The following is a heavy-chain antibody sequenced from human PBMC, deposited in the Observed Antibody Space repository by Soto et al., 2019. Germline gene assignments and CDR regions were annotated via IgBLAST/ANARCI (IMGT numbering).Heavy chain of an antibody. CDR3: ARDPYYDSSGYYDDY. Sequence: PGGSLRLSCAASGFTVSSNYMSWVRQAPGKGLEWVSVIYSGGSTYYADSVKGRFTISRHNSKNTLYLQMNSLRAEDTAVYYCARDPYYDSSGYYDDYWGQGTLVTVSS. V-gene: IGHV3-53*04. CDR2: IYSGGST. D-gene: IGHD3-22*01. CDR1: GFTVSSNY. J-gene: IGHJ4*02.